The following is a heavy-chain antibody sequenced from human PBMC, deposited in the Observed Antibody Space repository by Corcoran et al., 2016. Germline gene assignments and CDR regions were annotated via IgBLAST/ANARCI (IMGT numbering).Heavy chain of an antibody. CDR2: ISSSSSYI. D-gene: IGHD2-2*01. CDR1: GFTFSSYS. Sequence: EVQLVESGGGLVKPGGSLRLSCAASGFTFSSYSMNWVRQAPGKGLEWVSSISSSSSYIYYADSVKGRFTISRDNAKNSLYLQMNSLRAEDTAVYYCDGSCSSTSCHGYWGQGTLVTVSS. CDR3: DGSCSSTSCHGY. J-gene: IGHJ4*02. V-gene: IGHV3-21*01.